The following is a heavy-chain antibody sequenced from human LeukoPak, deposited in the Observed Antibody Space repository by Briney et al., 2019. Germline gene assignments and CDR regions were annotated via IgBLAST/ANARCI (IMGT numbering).Heavy chain of an antibody. V-gene: IGHV3-48*03. Sequence: GGSLRLSCEVSGFTLSSYEMNWVRQAPGKGLEWVSYISSSGGTIYNADSVKGRFTISRDNAKNSLYLQMNSLRAEDTAVYYCARVPGTTFLLSYMDVWGKGTTVTVSS. D-gene: IGHD1-7*01. CDR2: ISSSGGTI. CDR3: ARVPGTTFLLSYMDV. J-gene: IGHJ6*03. CDR1: GFTLSSYE.